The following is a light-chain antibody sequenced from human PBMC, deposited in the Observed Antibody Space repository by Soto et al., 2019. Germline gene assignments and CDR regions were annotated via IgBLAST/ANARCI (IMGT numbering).Light chain of an antibody. V-gene: IGKV3-20*01. CDR2: DAT. CDR3: QQYGRLPWT. J-gene: IGKJ1*01. CDR1: QTIASDY. Sequence: ENVLTQSPDTLSLSPGERATLSCRASQTIASDYFAWYQQKPGQAPRLLMYDATNRATGIPDRFSGSGSGTDFTLTISRLEPEDFAVYYCQQYGRLPWTFGQGTKVEIK.